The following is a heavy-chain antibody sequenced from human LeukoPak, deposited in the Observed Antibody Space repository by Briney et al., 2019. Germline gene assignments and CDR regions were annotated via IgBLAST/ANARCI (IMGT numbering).Heavy chain of an antibody. Sequence: GGSLRLSSAGSGFSFSSYEMKWVRQAPGKGLEGVSYISSSGGTRYYADSVKGLFTMSRDNAKNSLYLQMNNLRAEDTAIYYCATDYYVSGSYYRLFYWGQGTLVTVSS. J-gene: IGHJ4*02. D-gene: IGHD3-10*01. CDR1: GFSFSSYE. CDR3: ATDYYVSGSYYRLFY. V-gene: IGHV3-48*03. CDR2: ISSSGGTR.